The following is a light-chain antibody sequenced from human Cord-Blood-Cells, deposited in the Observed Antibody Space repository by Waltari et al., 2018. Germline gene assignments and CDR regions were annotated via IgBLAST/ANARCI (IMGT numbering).Light chain of an antibody. CDR2: AAS. CDR1: QSISSY. J-gene: IGKJ1*01. CDR3: QQSYSTLWT. V-gene: IGKV1-39*01. Sequence: DIQMTQSPSSLSASVGDRVTITCRAIQSISSYLNWYQQKPGKAPKLLIYAASSLQSGFPSRFSGSGSGTDFTLALSSLQPEDFATYYCQQSYSTLWTFGQGTPVEIK.